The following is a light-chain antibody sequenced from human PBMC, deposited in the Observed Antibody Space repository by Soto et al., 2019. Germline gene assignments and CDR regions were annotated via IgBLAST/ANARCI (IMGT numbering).Light chain of an antibody. CDR3: SSYAGNNIHYV. Sequence: QSVLTQPPSASGSAGQSVTISCTGTSTDVGGYNYVSWYQQHPGKAPKLIIYEVSKRPSGVPDRFSGSKSGNTASLTVSGLQAEDEADYYCSSYAGNNIHYVFGTGTKLTVL. J-gene: IGLJ1*01. V-gene: IGLV2-8*01. CDR1: STDVGGYNY. CDR2: EVS.